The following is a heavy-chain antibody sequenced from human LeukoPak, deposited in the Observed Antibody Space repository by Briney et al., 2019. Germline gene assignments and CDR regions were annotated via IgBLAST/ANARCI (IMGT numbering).Heavy chain of an antibody. Sequence: SETLSLTCTVSGGSISSYYWSWIRQPPGKGLEWIGYIYYSGSTNYNPSLKSRVTISVDTSKNQFSLKLGSVTAADTAVYYCARDYGDYGGGWFDPWGQGTLVTVSS. V-gene: IGHV4-59*12. D-gene: IGHD4-17*01. CDR3: ARDYGDYGGGWFDP. CDR1: GGSISSYY. J-gene: IGHJ5*02. CDR2: IYYSGST.